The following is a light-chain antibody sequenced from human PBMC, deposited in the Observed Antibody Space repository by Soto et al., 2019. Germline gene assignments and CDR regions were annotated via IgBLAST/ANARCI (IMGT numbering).Light chain of an antibody. J-gene: IGLJ1*01. CDR1: DWGKTY. Sequence: SYELTQPPSVSVSPGQTASISCSGGDWGKTYASWYQQRPGQSPVLIIYQDNKRPSGIPERFSGSISGDTATLTISGTQTLHEADYYCQAWDSHTYVFRRGTKLTVL. CDR3: QAWDSHTYV. V-gene: IGLV3-1*01. CDR2: QDN.